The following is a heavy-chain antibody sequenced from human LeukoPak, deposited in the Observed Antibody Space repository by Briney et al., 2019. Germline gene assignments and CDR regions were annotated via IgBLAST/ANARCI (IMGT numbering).Heavy chain of an antibody. D-gene: IGHD2-15*01. J-gene: IGHJ4*02. CDR3: AKDYSDSRVADVFFEY. Sequence: GGSLRLSCAASGLTFSDYAMSWLRQAPGKGLEWISGITSGFTPHYAASVKGRFTISRENSKNTLHLQLNSLRAEDPAVYYCAKDYSDSRVADVFFEYWGQGTLVTVSS. V-gene: IGHV3-23*01. CDR1: GLTFSDYA. CDR2: ITSGFTP.